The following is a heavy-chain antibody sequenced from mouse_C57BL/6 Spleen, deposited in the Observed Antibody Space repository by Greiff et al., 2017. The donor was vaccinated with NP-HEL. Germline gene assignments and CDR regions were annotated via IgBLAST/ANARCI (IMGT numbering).Heavy chain of an antibody. CDR2: ISYSGST. Sequence: EVKVVESGPGMVKPSQSLSLTCTVTGYSITSGYDWHWIRHFPGNKLEWMGYISYSGSTNYNPSLKSRISITHDTSKNHFFLKLNSVTTEDTATYYCARGGNYPYAMDYWGQGTSVTVSS. J-gene: IGHJ4*01. V-gene: IGHV3-1*01. CDR3: ARGGNYPYAMDY. CDR1: GYSITSGYD. D-gene: IGHD2-1*01.